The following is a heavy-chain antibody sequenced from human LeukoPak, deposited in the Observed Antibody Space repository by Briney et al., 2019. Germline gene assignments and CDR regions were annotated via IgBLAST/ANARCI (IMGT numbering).Heavy chain of an antibody. Sequence: ASVKVSCKASGGTFSSYAISWVRQAPGQGLEWMGGIIPIFGTANYPQKFQGRVTITTDESTSTAYMELSSLRSEDTAVYYCARGYSGITRPFFYYYYYMDVWGKGTTVTVSS. V-gene: IGHV1-69*05. J-gene: IGHJ6*03. CDR3: ARGYSGITRPFFYYYYYMDV. CDR1: GGTFSSYA. CDR2: IIPIFGTA. D-gene: IGHD1-26*01.